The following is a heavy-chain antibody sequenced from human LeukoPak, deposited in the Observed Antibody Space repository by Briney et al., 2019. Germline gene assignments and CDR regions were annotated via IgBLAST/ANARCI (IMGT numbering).Heavy chain of an antibody. CDR2: ISSSGSYI. V-gene: IGHV3-21*01. J-gene: IGHJ4*02. CDR1: GFTFSSYG. CDR3: ARRYCSSTNCYAFDD. Sequence: GGSLRPSCAASGFTFSSYGMSWARQAPGKGLEWVSSISSSGSYIYYADSVKGRFTISRDNAKNSLYLQMNSLRAEDTAVYCCARRYCSSTNCYAFDDWGQGTLVTVSS. D-gene: IGHD2-2*01.